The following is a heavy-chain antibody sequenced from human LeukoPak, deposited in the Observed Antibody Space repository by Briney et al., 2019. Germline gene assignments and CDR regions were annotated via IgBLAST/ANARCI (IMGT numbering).Heavy chain of an antibody. V-gene: IGHV4-59*08. CDR3: ARHHRSSSWNFDY. CDR1: GGSISSYY. CDR2: IYYSGST. Sequence: PSETLSLTCTVSGGSISSYYWSWIRQPPGKGLEWIGYIYYSGSTNYNPSLKSRVTISVDTSKNQFSLKLSSVTAADTAVYYCARHHRSSSWNFDYWGQGTLVTVSS. J-gene: IGHJ4*02. D-gene: IGHD6-13*01.